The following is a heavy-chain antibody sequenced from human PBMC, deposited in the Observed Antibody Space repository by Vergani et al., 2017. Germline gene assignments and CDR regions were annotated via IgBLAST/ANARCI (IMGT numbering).Heavy chain of an antibody. V-gene: IGHV3-74*01. D-gene: IGHD2-2*02. CDR2: INSDGSST. Sequence: EVQLVESGGGLVQPGGSLRLSCAASGFTFSSYWMHWVRQAPGKGLVWVSRINSDGSSTSYADAVKGRFTISRDNAKNTLYLQMNSLRAEDTAVYYCASAGYDIVVVPAVITADYMDVWGKGTTVTVSS. J-gene: IGHJ6*03. CDR3: ASAGYDIVVVPAVITADYMDV. CDR1: GFTFSSYW.